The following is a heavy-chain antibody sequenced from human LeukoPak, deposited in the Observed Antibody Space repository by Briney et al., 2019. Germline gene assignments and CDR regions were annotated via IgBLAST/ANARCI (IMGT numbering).Heavy chain of an antibody. CDR1: GFTFSNAW. J-gene: IGHJ4*02. CDR3: TTNFTDCGGDCYLDY. D-gene: IGHD2-21*01. V-gene: IGHV3-15*01. Sequence: PGGSLRLSCATSGFTFSNAWMSWVRQAPGKGLEWVGRIKSKTDGGTTDYAAPVKGRFTISRDDSKNTLYLQMNRLKTEDTAVYYCTTNFTDCGGDCYLDYWGQGTLVTVSS. CDR2: IKSKTDGGTT.